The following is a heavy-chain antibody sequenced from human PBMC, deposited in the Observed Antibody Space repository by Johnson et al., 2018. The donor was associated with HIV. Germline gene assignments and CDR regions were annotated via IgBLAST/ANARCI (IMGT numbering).Heavy chain of an antibody. CDR2: INWNGGST. CDR3: ARAGYYYDSSGIFIPQDAFDI. D-gene: IGHD3-22*01. CDR1: GFTFDDYG. Sequence: VQLVESGGGLVQPGRSLRLSCTASGFTFDDYGMSWVRQAPGKGLEWVSGINWNGGSTGYADSVRGRFTIPRDSSKNTLYLEMNSLRAEDTAVYYCARAGYYYDSSGIFIPQDAFDIWGQGTMVTVSS. V-gene: IGHV3-20*04. J-gene: IGHJ3*02.